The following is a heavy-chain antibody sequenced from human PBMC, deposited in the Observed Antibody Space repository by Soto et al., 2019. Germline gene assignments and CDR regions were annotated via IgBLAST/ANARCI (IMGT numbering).Heavy chain of an antibody. J-gene: IGHJ6*03. CDR1: GYTFTSYG. CDR2: ISAYNGNT. V-gene: IGHV1-18*01. D-gene: IGHD5-12*01. CDR3: ARWGDEWLRLEDDYYYMDV. Sequence: GASVKVSCKASGYTFTSYGISWVRQAPGQGLEWMGWISAYNGNTNYAQKLQGRVTMTTDTSTSTAYMELRSLRSDDTAVYYCARWGDEWLRLEDDYYYMDVWGKGTTVTVSS.